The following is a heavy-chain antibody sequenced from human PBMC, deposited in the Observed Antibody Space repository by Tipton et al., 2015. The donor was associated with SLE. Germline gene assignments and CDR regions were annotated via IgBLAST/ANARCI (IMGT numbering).Heavy chain of an antibody. CDR1: GGSISSYY. CDR2: IYTSGST. J-gene: IGHJ1*01. CDR3: AREDRGSSGYLKYFQH. V-gene: IGHV4-4*09. D-gene: IGHD3-22*01. Sequence: GLVKPSETLSLTSTVSGGSISSYYWSWIRQPPGKGLEWIGYIYTSGSTNYNPSLKSRVTISVDTPKNQFSLKLSSVTAADTAVYYCAREDRGSSGYLKYFQHWGQGTLVTVSS.